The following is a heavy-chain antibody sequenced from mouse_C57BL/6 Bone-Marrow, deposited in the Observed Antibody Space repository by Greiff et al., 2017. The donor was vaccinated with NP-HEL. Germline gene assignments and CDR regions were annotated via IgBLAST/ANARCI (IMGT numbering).Heavy chain of an antibody. CDR2: IYPRSGNT. J-gene: IGHJ4*01. CDR1: GYTFTSYG. D-gene: IGHD2-13*01. V-gene: IGHV1-81*01. Sequence: QVQLQQSGAELARPGASVKLSCKASGYTFTSYGISWVKQRTGQGLEWIGEIYPRSGNTYYNEKFKGKATLTADKSSSTAYMELRSLTSEESAVDFCGGDCVLYYYAMDYWGQGTSVTVSS. CDR3: GGDCVLYYYAMDY.